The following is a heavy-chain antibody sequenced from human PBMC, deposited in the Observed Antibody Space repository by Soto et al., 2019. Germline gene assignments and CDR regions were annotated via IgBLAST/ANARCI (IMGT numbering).Heavy chain of an antibody. CDR3: ASDAYCSGGRCYPGFDF. CDR1: GFTLSSYA. V-gene: IGHV3-30-3*01. CDR2: ASIDVSNK. D-gene: IGHD2-15*01. J-gene: IGHJ4*02. Sequence: QVQLVESGGTVVQPGRSLRLSCAASGFTLSSYAMHWVRQAPGKGLEWVALASIDVSNKNYADPVKGRFTVSRDNFKNTLSLQMNRLRAEDTAVYYCASDAYCSGGRCYPGFDFWGQGTLVTGAS.